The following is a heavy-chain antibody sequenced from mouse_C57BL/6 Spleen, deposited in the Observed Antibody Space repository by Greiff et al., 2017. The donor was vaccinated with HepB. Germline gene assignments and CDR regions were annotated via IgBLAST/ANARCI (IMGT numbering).Heavy chain of an antibody. V-gene: IGHV1-69*01. CDR3: ARAYGNYADYAMDY. Sequence: QVQLQQPGAELVMPGASVKLSCKASGYTFTSYWMHWVKQRPGQGLEWIGEIDPSDSYTNYNQKFKGKSTLTVDKSSSTAYMQLSSLTSEDSAVYYCARAYGNYADYAMDYWGQGTSVTVSS. CDR1: GYTFTSYW. CDR2: IDPSDSYT. D-gene: IGHD2-1*01. J-gene: IGHJ4*01.